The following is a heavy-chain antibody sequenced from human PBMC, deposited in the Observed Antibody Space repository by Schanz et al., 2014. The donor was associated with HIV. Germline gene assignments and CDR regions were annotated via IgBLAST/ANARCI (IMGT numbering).Heavy chain of an antibody. V-gene: IGHV3-33*01. D-gene: IGHD4-17*01. CDR2: IWYDGNNK. CDR1: GFTFSSSG. Sequence: VRLLESGGGLVQRGGSLRLSCTASGFTFSSSGMHWVRQAPGKGLEWGAVIWYDGNNKYYADSVKGRFTISRVNPKNTLYLQMNSLRAEDTAVYYCARAPYGVDLYFDYWGQGLLVTVSS. CDR3: ARAPYGVDLYFDY. J-gene: IGHJ4*02.